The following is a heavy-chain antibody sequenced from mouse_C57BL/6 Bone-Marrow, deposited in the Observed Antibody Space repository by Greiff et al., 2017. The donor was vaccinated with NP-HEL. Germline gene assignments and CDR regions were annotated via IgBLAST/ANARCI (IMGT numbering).Heavy chain of an antibody. CDR1: GYTFTNYW. D-gene: IGHD1-1*01. V-gene: IGHV1-63*01. CDR2: IYPGGGYT. CDR3: ARASITTVVATRYYYAMDY. Sequence: QVQLQQSGAELVRPGTSVKMSCKASGYTFTNYWIGWAKQRPGHGLEWIGDIYPGGGYTNYNEKFKGKATLTADQSSSTAYMQFSSLTSEDSAIYYCARASITTVVATRYYYAMDYWGQGTSVTVSS. J-gene: IGHJ4*01.